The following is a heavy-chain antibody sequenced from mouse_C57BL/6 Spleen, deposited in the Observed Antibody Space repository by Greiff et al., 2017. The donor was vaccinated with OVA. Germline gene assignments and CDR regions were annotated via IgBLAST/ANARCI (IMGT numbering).Heavy chain of an antibody. Sequence: QVQLKQPGAELVKPGASVKLSCKASGYTFTSYWMHWVKQRPGQGLEWIGMIHPNSGSTNYNEKFKSKATLTVDKSSSTAYMQLSSLTSEDSSVYYCARESSGYGYWGQGTTLTVSS. D-gene: IGHD3-2*02. J-gene: IGHJ2*01. CDR2: IHPNSGST. CDR1: GYTFTSYW. CDR3: ARESSGYGY. V-gene: IGHV1-64*01.